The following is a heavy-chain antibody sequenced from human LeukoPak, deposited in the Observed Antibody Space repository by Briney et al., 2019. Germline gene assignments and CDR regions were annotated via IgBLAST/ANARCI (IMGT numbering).Heavy chain of an antibody. J-gene: IGHJ4*02. D-gene: IGHD2-2*01. CDR1: GYTFAGYY. CDR3: ARGVVPAAIDAY. CDR2: INPNSGGT. Sequence: ASVKVSCKASGYTFAGYYMHWVRQAPGQGLEWMGWINPNSGGTNYAQKFQGRVTMTRDTSISTAYMELSRLRSDDTAVYYCARGVVPAAIDAYWGQGTLVTVSS. V-gene: IGHV1-2*02.